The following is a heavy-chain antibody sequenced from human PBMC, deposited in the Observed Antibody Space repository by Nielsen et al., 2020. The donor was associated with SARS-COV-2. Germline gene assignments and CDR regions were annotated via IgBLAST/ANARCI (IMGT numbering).Heavy chain of an antibody. Sequence: GGSLRLSCAASGFTFSSYAMSWVRQAPGKGLEWVSLISWDGGSTYYADSVKGRFTISRDNSKNSLYLQMNSLRTEDTALYYCAREMTTGWYFDLWGRGTLVTVSS. CDR3: AREMTTGWYFDL. D-gene: IGHD4-17*01. CDR2: ISWDGGST. J-gene: IGHJ2*01. V-gene: IGHV3-43*02. CDR1: GFTFSSYA.